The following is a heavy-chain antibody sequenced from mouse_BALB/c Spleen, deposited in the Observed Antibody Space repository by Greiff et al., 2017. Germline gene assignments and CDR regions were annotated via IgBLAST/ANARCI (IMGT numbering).Heavy chain of an antibody. V-gene: IGHV5-17*02. CDR2: ISSGSSTI. Sequence: EVQVVESGGGLVQPGGSRKLSCAASGFTFSSFGMHWVRQAPEKGLEWVAYISSGSSTIYYADTVKGRFTISRDNPKNTLFLQMTSLRSEDTAMYYCARSGGNYVRLYYAMDYWGQGTSVTVSS. CDR1: GFTFSSFG. D-gene: IGHD2-1*01. J-gene: IGHJ4*01. CDR3: ARSGGNYVRLYYAMDY.